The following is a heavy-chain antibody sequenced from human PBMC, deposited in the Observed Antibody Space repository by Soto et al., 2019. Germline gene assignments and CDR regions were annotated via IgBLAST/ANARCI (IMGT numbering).Heavy chain of an antibody. J-gene: IGHJ3*02. CDR2: ISWNSGSI. D-gene: IGHD2-2*01. CDR1: GFTFDDYA. V-gene: IGHV3-9*01. CDR3: AKASQPRAFDI. Sequence: PGGSLRLSCAASGFTFDDYAMHWVRQAPGKGLEWVSGISWNSGSIGYADSVKGRFTISRDNAKNSLYLQMNSLRAEDTALYYCAKASQPRAFDIWGQGTMVTVSS.